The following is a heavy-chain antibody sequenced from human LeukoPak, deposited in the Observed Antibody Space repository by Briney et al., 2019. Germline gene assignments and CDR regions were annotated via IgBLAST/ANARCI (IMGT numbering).Heavy chain of an antibody. CDR1: GYTFTGYY. J-gene: IGHJ4*02. V-gene: IGHV1-2*04. Sequence: ASVTVSCKASGYTFTGYYMHWVRQAPGQGLEWMGWINPNSGGTNFAQMFQGWVTMTRDTSISTAYMELSRLRSDDTAVYYCARDLLRVAAAGAKGLGYWGQGTLVTVSS. D-gene: IGHD6-13*01. CDR3: ARDLLRVAAAGAKGLGY. CDR2: INPNSGGT.